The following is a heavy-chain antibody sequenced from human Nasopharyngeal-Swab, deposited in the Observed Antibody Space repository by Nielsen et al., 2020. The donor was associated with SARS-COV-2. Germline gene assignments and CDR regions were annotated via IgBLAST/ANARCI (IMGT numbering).Heavy chain of an antibody. CDR2: ISYDGSNK. D-gene: IGHD3-22*01. J-gene: IGHJ4*02. CDR1: GFTFSSYW. Sequence: SCAASGFTFSSYWMHWVRQAPGKGLEWVAVISYDGSNKYYADSVKGRFTISRDNSKNTLYLQMNSLRAEDTAVYYCARVQGIVVVQPFDYWGQGTLVTVSS. CDR3: ARVQGIVVVQPFDY. V-gene: IGHV3-30*03.